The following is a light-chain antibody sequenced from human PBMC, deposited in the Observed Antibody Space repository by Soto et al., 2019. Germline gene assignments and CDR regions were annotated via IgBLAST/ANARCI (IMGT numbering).Light chain of an antibody. CDR3: QQYYGYPWT. CDR2: TTY. CDR1: QGISSY. J-gene: IGKJ1*01. V-gene: IGKV1-8*01. Sequence: AIRMTQSPSSFSASTGDRVTITCRASQGISSYLAWHQQKPGKAPKLLIYTTYTLQREVPSRFSGSESSTDCTHTISNLQSEDFATDYYQQYYGYPWTFGQGTKVEIK.